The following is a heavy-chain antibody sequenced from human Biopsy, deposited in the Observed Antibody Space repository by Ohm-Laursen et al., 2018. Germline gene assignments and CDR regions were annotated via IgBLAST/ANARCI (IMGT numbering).Heavy chain of an antibody. CDR1: GGSFTGHY. CDR2: ISYTGYT. CDR3: ARGSNDFGGLYFPR. V-gene: IGHV4-59*11. D-gene: IGHD4-23*01. Sequence: TLSLTCTVSGGSFTGHYWSWIRQPPGKGLEWTGHISYTGYTSYNASLKSRVTISVDTSRNNFSLRLSSLTAADTAVYYCARGSNDFGGLYFPRWGQGTLLTVSS. J-gene: IGHJ4*02.